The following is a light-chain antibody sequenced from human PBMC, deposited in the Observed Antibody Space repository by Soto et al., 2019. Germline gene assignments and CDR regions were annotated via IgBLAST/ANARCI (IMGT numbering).Light chain of an antibody. CDR2: DVR. J-gene: IGLJ2*01. V-gene: IGLV2-14*01. CDR3: SSYTSSSTPI. CDR1: SSDVAGYNY. Sequence: QSALTQPASVSGSPGQSITISCTGTSSDVAGYNYVSWYQQHPGKAPKLMIYDVRNRPSGFSNRFSGSKSGNTASLTISGLQAEDEADYYCSSYTSSSTPIFGGGTKLTVL.